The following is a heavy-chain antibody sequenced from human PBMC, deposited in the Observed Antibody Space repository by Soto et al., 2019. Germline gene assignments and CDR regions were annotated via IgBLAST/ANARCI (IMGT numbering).Heavy chain of an antibody. V-gene: IGHV4-31*03. D-gene: IGHD3-10*01. CDR2: IYYSGST. J-gene: IGHJ5*02. CDR1: GGSISSGGYY. Sequence: QVQLQESGPGLVKPSQTLSLTCTVSGGSISSGGYYWSWIRQHPGKGLEWIGYIYYSGSTYYNPFLKSRVTISVDTSQNQFSLKLSSVTAADTAVYYCARTWFGPIWLDPWGQGTLVTVSS. CDR3: ARTWFGPIWLDP.